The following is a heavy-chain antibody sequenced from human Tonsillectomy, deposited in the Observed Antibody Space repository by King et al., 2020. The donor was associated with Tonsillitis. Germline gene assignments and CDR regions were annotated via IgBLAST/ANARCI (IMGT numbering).Heavy chain of an antibody. V-gene: IGHV3-21*01. D-gene: IGHD4-17*01. CDR3: ARDGYGDYVPANFDY. CDR1: GFTFSSYS. CDR2: ISSSSSYI. Sequence: VQLVESGGGLVKPGGSLRLSCAASGFTFSSYSMNWVRQAPGKGLEWVSSISSSSSYIYYADSVKGRFTISRDNAKNSLYLQMNSLRAEDTAVYYCARDGYGDYVPANFDYWGQGTLVTVSS. J-gene: IGHJ4*02.